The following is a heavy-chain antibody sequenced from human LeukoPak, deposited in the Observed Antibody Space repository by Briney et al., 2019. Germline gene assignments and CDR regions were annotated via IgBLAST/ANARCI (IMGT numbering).Heavy chain of an antibody. CDR3: ARVLDSSSWSLNYYYMDV. D-gene: IGHD6-13*01. CDR2: IIPIFGTA. V-gene: IGHV1-69*13. Sequence: SVKVSCKASGYTFTGYYMHWVRQAPGQGLEWMGGIIPIFGTANYAQKFQGRVTITADESTSTAYMELSSLRSEDTAVYYCARVLDSSSWSLNYYYMDVWGKGTTVTVSS. J-gene: IGHJ6*03. CDR1: GYTFTGYY.